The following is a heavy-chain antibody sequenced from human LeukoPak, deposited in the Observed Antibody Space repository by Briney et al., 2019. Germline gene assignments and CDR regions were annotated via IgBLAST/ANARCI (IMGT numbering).Heavy chain of an antibody. CDR3: ARKGDYGELDF. D-gene: IGHD4-17*01. CDR2: ISPDGTDT. J-gene: IGHJ4*02. CDR1: GFIFNSYA. Sequence: GGSLRLSCAASGFIFNSYAIHWVRQAPGKGLEWVAVISPDGTDTYYLDSVKGRFTISKDKSNNTLYLQMSSLRIEDTAMYYCARKGDYGELDFWGQGTLVTVSS. V-gene: IGHV3-30*03.